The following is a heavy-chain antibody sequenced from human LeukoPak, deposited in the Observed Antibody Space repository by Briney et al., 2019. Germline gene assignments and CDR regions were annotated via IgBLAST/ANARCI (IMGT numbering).Heavy chain of an antibody. V-gene: IGHV3-11*01. CDR3: ARDQLGAVLYFDY. J-gene: IGHJ4*02. Sequence: PGGSLRLSCAASGFTFSDYYMSWIRQAPGKGLEWVSYISSSGSTIYYADSVKGRFTISRDNSKNTLYLQINSLRVEDTAVYYCARDQLGAVLYFDYWGQGALVTVSS. CDR2: ISSSGSTI. CDR1: GFTFSDYY. D-gene: IGHD1-1*01.